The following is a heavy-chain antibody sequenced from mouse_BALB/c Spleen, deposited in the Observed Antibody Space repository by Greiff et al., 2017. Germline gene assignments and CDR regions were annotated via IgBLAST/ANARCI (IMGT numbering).Heavy chain of an antibody. J-gene: IGHJ3*01. CDR1: GFTFSSYA. CDR3: AREKDSSGYAWFAY. D-gene: IGHD3-2*01. Sequence: EVMLVESGGGLVKPGGSLKLSCAASGFTFSSYAMSWVRQSPEKRLEWVAEISSGGSYTYYPDTVTGRFTISRDNAKNTLYLEMSSLRSEDTAMYYCAREKDSSGYAWFAYWGQGTLVTVSA. V-gene: IGHV5-9-4*01. CDR2: ISSGGSYT.